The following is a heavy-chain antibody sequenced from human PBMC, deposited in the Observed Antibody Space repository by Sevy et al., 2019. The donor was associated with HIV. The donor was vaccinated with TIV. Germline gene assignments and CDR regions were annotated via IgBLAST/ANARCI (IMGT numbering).Heavy chain of an antibody. CDR3: ATHAGIAAAGRVFDY. V-gene: IGHV3-72*01. Sequence: GGSLRLSCAASGFTFSDHYMEWVRQAPGKGLEWVGRIRNKAGSYTTEYAASVKGRFTISRDDSKNSLYLLMNSLKTEDTAVYYCATHAGIAAAGRVFDYWGQGTLVTVSS. D-gene: IGHD6-13*01. J-gene: IGHJ4*02. CDR1: GFTFSDHY. CDR2: IRNKAGSYTT.